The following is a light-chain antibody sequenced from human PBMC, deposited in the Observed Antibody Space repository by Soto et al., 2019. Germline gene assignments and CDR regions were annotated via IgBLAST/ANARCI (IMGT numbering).Light chain of an antibody. J-gene: IGKJ5*01. V-gene: IGKV3-15*01. CDR1: QSIYSN. Sequence: DIVMTQSPATLSLSPGERATLSCRASQSIYSNLAWYQQKPGQAPRLLIYDASTRATGIPVRFSGSGSWTEFTLTISSLQSEDFAVYYCQQYNNWPPITFGQGTRLEIK. CDR2: DAS. CDR3: QQYNNWPPIT.